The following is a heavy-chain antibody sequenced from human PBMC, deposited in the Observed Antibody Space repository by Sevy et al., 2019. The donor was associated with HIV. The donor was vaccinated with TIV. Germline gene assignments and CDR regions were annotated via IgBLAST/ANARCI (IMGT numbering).Heavy chain of an antibody. CDR2: IYHSGST. Sequence: SETLSLTCTVSGYSISSGYYWGWIRQPPGKGLEWIGSIYHSGSTYYNPSLMSRVTRSVDTSKNQFSLKLSSVTAADTAVYYCAREEGGVIDYWGQGTLVIVSS. CDR3: AREEGGVIDY. J-gene: IGHJ4*02. CDR1: GYSISSGYY. V-gene: IGHV4-38-2*02. D-gene: IGHD3-16*01.